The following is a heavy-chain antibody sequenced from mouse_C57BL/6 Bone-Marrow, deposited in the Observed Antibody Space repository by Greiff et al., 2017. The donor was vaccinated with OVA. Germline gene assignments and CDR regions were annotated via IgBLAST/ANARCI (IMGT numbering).Heavy chain of an antibody. J-gene: IGHJ1*03. CDR3: ARDGGVPLLDV. V-gene: IGHV5-4*01. CDR1: GFTFSSYA. Sequence: DVQLVESGGGLVKPGGSLKLSCAASGFTFSSYAMSWVRQTPEKRLEWVATISDGGSYTYYPDNVKGRFTISRDNAKNNLYLQMSHLKSEDTAMYYCARDGGVPLLDVWGTGTTVTVSS. CDR2: ISDGGSYT.